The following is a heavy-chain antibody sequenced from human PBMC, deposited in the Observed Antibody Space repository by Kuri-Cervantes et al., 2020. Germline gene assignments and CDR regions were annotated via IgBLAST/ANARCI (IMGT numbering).Heavy chain of an antibody. J-gene: IGHJ4*02. CDR3: AKDQHRGSLNFGGVIDY. CDR2: IIPIFGTA. CDR1: GGTFSSYA. D-gene: IGHD3-16*02. V-gene: IGHV1-69*06. Sequence: SVKVSCKASGGTFSSYAISWVRQAPGQGLEWMGGIIPIFGTANYAQKFQGRVTITADKSTSTAYMELSSLRSEDTAVYYCAKDQHRGSLNFGGVIDYWGQGTLVTVSS.